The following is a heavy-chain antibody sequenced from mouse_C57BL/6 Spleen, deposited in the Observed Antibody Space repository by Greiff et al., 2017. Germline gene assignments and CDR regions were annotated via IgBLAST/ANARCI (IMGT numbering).Heavy chain of an antibody. CDR2: ISGGGGNT. J-gene: IGHJ3*01. CDR1: GFTFSSYT. Sequence: EVKLMESGGGLVKPGGSLKLSCAASGFTFSSYTMSWVRQTPEKRLEWVATISGGGGNTYYPDSVKGRFTISRDNAKNTLYLQMSSLRSEDTALYYCARHDPTPSYYDDDEAWFAYWGQGTLVTVSA. V-gene: IGHV5-9*01. CDR3: ARHDPTPSYYDDDEAWFAY. D-gene: IGHD2-4*01.